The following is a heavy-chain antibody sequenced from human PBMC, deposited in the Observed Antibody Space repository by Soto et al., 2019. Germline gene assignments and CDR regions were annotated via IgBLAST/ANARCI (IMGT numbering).Heavy chain of an antibody. CDR2: IYSSGST. Sequence: SETLSLTCTVSGGSISSGGYYWSWIRQHPGKGLEWIGYIYSSGSTYYNPSLKSRVTISVDTSKNQFSLKLSSVTAAGTAVYYCARLTGRLRLSFCDCWSQGTLVTVSS. CDR1: GGSISSGGYY. CDR3: ARLTGRLRLSFCDC. J-gene: IGHJ4*02. D-gene: IGHD4-17*01. V-gene: IGHV4-31*03.